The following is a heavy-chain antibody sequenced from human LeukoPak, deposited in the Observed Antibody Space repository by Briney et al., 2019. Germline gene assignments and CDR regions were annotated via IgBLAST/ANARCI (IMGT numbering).Heavy chain of an antibody. CDR1: GYTFTSYY. CDR3: ARESVMQIFDY. CDR2: INPSGGST. D-gene: IGHD3-16*01. Sequence: GASVKVSCKASGYTFTSYYMHWVRQAPGQGLEWMGIINPSGGSTSYAQKFQGRVTMTRDTSTSTVYMELSSLRSDDTAVYFCARESVMQIFDYWGQGTLVTVSS. J-gene: IGHJ4*02. V-gene: IGHV1-46*01.